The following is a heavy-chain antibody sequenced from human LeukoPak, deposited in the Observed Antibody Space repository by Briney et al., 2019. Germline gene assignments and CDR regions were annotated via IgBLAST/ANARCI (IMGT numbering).Heavy chain of an antibody. J-gene: IGHJ4*02. Sequence: ASVKVSFKASGYTFTDYYIHWVRQAPGQGLEWMGWINPDSGGTNYPQKFQGRVTMTRDTSISTAYMELSRLRSDDTAVYYCARDHGYYDILTRNYHLYFFDYWGQGTLVTVSS. CDR3: ARDHGYYDILTRNYHLYFFDY. D-gene: IGHD3-9*01. CDR1: GYTFTDYY. V-gene: IGHV1-2*02. CDR2: INPDSGGT.